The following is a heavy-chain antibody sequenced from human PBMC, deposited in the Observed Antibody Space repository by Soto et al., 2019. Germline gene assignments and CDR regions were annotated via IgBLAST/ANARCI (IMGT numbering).Heavy chain of an antibody. CDR3: ARRTTPWGIAVATYDY. CDR1: GFSLSSNGVG. D-gene: IGHD6-19*01. J-gene: IGHJ4*02. V-gene: IGHV2-5*01. Sequence: QITLKESGPTLVKPTQTLTVTCACSGFSLSSNGVGVGWIRQPPGKALEWLAIIYWNDDKRYSPSLSNRLTIPKETSRTQVVLTMTNMDPVDTATYFCARRTTPWGIAVATYDYWGQGMLVTVSS. CDR2: IYWNDDK.